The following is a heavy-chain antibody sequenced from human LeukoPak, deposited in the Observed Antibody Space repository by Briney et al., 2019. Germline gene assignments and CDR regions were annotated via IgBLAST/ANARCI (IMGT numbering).Heavy chain of an antibody. D-gene: IGHD1-7*01. CDR1: GGTFSSYA. V-gene: IGHV1-69*05. J-gene: IGHJ5*02. Sequence: SVKVSCKASGGTFSSYAISWVRQALGQGLEWMGGIIPIFGTANYAQKFQGRVTITTDESTSTAYMELSSLRSEDTAVYYCARVSGITGTTELDPWGQGTLVTVSS. CDR2: IIPIFGTA. CDR3: ARVSGITGTTELDP.